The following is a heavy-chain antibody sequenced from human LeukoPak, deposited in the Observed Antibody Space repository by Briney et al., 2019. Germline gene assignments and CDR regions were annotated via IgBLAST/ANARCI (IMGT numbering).Heavy chain of an antibody. J-gene: IGHJ4*02. CDR3: ARGRRLVSPFDY. V-gene: IGHV4-34*01. CDR2: INHSGST. Sequence: TSETLSLTCAVYGGSFSGYHWSWSRQPPGKGLEWIGEINHSGSTNYNPSLKSRVTISVDTSKNQFSLKLSSVTAADTAVYYCARGRRLVSPFDYWGQGTLVTVSS. CDR1: GGSFSGYH. D-gene: IGHD6-19*01.